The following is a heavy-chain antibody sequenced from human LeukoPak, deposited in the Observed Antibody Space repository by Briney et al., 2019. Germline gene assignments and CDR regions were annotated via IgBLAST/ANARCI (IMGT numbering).Heavy chain of an antibody. D-gene: IGHD1-26*01. CDR2: ISAYNGNT. J-gene: IGHJ4*02. CDR3: ARDTKYSGSPNFDY. Sequence: ASVKVSCKASGYTFTSYGISWVRQAPGQGVEWMGWISAYNGNTNYAQKLQGRVTMTTDTSTSTAYMELRSLRSDDTAVYYCARDTKYSGSPNFDYWGQGTLVTVSS. CDR1: GYTFTSYG. V-gene: IGHV1-18*01.